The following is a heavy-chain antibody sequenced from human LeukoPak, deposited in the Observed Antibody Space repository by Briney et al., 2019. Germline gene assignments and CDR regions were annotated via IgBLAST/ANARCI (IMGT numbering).Heavy chain of an antibody. D-gene: IGHD1-7*01. V-gene: IGHV1-69*04. CDR2: IIPILGIA. J-gene: IGHJ4*02. CDR3: ARRNSRFDY. Sequence: GASVKVSCKASGYTFTSYGISWVRQAPGQGLEWMGRIIPILGIANYAQKFQGRVTITADKSTSTAYMELSSLRSEDTAVYYCARRNSRFDYWGQGTLVTVSS. CDR1: GYTFTSYG.